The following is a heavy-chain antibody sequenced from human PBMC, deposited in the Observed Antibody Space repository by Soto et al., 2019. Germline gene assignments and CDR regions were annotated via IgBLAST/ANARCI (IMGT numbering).Heavy chain of an antibody. D-gene: IGHD3-22*01. CDR1: GFTFSMHS. CDR3: VKEANPFINTLVVLIFDY. V-gene: IGHV3-64D*08. J-gene: IGHJ4*02. CDR2: ISRDGRST. Sequence: EVQLVESGGGLVQPGGSLRLSCSASGFTFSMHSMHWVRQTPGKALEYVSAISRDGRSTFYADSVEGRFTISRDNSKNTLYLRMNSLRSDDTAVYYCVKEANPFINTLVVLIFDYWGQGTQVTVSS.